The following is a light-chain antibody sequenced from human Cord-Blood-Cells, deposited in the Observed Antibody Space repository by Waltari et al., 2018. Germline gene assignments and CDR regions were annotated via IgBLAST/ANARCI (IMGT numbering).Light chain of an antibody. CDR1: SSDVGGYNY. CDR3: SSYTSSSGV. J-gene: IGLJ3*02. CDR2: DVS. Sequence: QSALTQPASVSGSPGQSITISCTGTSSDVGGYNYVSWYQQHPGTAPKLMIYDVSKRPSGVSNRFSGSKSGNTASLTISGLQAEDEADYYCSSYTSSSGVFGGGTKLTVL. V-gene: IGLV2-14*01.